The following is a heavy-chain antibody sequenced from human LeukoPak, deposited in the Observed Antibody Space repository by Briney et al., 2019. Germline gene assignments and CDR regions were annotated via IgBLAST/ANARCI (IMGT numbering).Heavy chain of an antibody. CDR2: ISASGGST. CDR3: AKGFNYGSGRYEYYQH. Sequence: GGSLRLSCVASGFTFSNYVMSWVRQAPGKGLEWVSTISASGGSTYYADSVKGRFTISRDNSQNTLFLQMNTVRTTAVYYCAKGFNYGSGRYEYYQHWGQGTLVTVSS. J-gene: IGHJ1*01. CDR1: GFTFSNYV. V-gene: IGHV3-23*01. D-gene: IGHD3-10*01.